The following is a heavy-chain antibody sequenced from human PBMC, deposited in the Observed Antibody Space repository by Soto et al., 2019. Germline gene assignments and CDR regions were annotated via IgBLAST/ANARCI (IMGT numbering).Heavy chain of an antibody. D-gene: IGHD1-1*01. CDR3: ARDPTGTTSYFDY. V-gene: IGHV1-3*01. CDR2: INAGNGNT. CDR1: GYTFTSYA. Sequence: VASVKVSCKASGYTFTSYAMHWVRQAPGQRLEWMGWINAGNGNTKYSQKFQGRVTITRDTSASTAYMELSSLRSEDTAVYYCARDPTGTTSYFDYWGQGTLVTVSS. J-gene: IGHJ4*02.